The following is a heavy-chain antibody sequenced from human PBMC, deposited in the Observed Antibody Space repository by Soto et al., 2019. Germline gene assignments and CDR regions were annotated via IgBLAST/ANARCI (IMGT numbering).Heavy chain of an antibody. CDR2: IYYSGST. Sequence: SETLSLTCTVSGGSTSSYYWSWIRQPPGKGLEWIGYIYYSGSTNYNPSLKSRVTISVDTSKNQFSLKLSSVTAADTAVYYCASTTGGYYFDYWGQGTLVTVSS. CDR1: GGSTSSYY. V-gene: IGHV4-59*01. CDR3: ASTTGGYYFDY. D-gene: IGHD4-17*01. J-gene: IGHJ4*02.